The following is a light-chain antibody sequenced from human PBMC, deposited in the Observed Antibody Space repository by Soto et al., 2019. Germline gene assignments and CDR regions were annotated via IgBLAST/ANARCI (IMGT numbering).Light chain of an antibody. J-gene: IGKJ1*01. V-gene: IGKV3-20*01. CDR1: QTITSNN. CDR2: GAS. Sequence: DIVMTPSPGTVYLSXRERATLSXXXSQTITSNNLAWYQQKPGQSPRLLIYGASSRATGIPDRFRGSGSGTDFTLTISRLEPEDFAVYYCQQYGASPRTFGQGTKVDIK. CDR3: QQYGASPRT.